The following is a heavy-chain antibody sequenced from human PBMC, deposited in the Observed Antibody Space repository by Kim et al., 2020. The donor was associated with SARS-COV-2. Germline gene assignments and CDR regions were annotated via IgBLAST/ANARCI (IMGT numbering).Heavy chain of an antibody. D-gene: IGHD6-13*01. J-gene: IGHJ4*02. V-gene: IGHV4-38-2*02. CDR2: IYHSGST. CDR1: GYSISSGYY. Sequence: SETLSLTCTVSGYSISSGYYWGWIRQPPGKGLEWIGSIYHSGSTYYNPSLKSRVTISVDTSKNQFSLKLSSVTAADTAVYYCASRNLHIADDWGQGTLVTVSS. CDR3: ASRNLHIADD.